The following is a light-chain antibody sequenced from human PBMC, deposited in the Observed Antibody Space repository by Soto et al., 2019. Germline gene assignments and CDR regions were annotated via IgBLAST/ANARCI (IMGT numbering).Light chain of an antibody. CDR2: YNN. J-gene: IGLJ3*02. V-gene: IGLV1-44*01. CDR1: SSNIGSNT. CDR3: AAWDDSLYGWV. Sequence: QSVLTQPPSASGTPGQRVTISCSGSSSNIGSNTVNWYQQLLGTAPTLLIYYNNQRPSGVPDRFSGSKSGTSASLAISGLQSEDEAHYYCAAWDDSLYGWVFGGGTKLTVL.